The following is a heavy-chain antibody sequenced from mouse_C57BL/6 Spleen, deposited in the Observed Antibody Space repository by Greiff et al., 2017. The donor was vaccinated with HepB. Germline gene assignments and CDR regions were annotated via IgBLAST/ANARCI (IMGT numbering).Heavy chain of an antibody. V-gene: IGHV1-7*01. D-gene: IGHD1-1*01. CDR2: INPSSGYT. CDR3: ARSPCHYYGSRGDYAMDD. CDR1: GYTFTSYW. Sequence: VQLQQSGAELAKPGASVKLSCKASGYTFTSYWMHWVNQRPGQGLEWIGYINPSSGYTKYKQKFKDKATLTADKSSSTAYMQPSSLTYEDSAVDYCARSPCHYYGSRGDYAMDDWGQGTSVTVSS. J-gene: IGHJ4*01.